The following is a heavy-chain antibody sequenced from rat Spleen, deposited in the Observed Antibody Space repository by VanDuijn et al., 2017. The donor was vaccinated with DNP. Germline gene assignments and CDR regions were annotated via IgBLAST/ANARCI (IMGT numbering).Heavy chain of an antibody. CDR3: ATEDYGYPFDY. CDR1: GFTFSDYN. D-gene: IGHD1-7*01. J-gene: IGHJ2*01. CDR2: IIYYGSGT. Sequence: EVQLVESGGGLVQPGRSLKLSCAASGFTFSDYNMAWVRQAPKKGLEWVATIIYYGSGTYYRDSVKGRFTISRDNAKNTLFLQMDSLRSEDTATYYCATEDYGYPFDYWGQGVMVTVSS. V-gene: IGHV5S10*01.